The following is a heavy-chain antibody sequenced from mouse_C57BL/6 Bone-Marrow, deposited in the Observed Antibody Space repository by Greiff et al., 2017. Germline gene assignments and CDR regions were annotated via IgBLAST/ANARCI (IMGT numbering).Heavy chain of an antibody. J-gene: IGHJ2*01. Sequence: QVQLKESGAELARPGASVKLSCKASGYTFTSYGISWVKQRTGQGLEWIGEIYPRSGNTYYNEKFKGKATLTADKSSSTAYMELRSLTSEDSAVYFCARRIIITTVVANYFDYWGQGTTLTVSS. CDR3: ARRIIITTVVANYFDY. D-gene: IGHD1-1*01. V-gene: IGHV1-81*01. CDR1: GYTFTSYG. CDR2: IYPRSGNT.